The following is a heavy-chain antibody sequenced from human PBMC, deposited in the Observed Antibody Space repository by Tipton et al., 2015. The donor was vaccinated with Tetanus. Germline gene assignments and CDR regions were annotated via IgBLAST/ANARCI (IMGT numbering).Heavy chain of an antibody. CDR2: ISSSGSTI. CDR1: GFTFSDYY. Sequence: SLRLSCAASGFTFSDYYMSWIRQAPGKGLEWVSYISSSGSTIYYADSVKGRFTISRDNAKNSLYLQMNSLRAEDTAVYYCARERQFGEFLPTTDYWGQGTLVTVSS. V-gene: IGHV3-11*01. J-gene: IGHJ4*02. CDR3: ARERQFGEFLPTTDY. D-gene: IGHD3-10*01.